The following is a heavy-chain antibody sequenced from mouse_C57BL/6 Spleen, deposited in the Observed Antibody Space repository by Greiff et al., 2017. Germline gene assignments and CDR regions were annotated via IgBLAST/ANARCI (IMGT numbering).Heavy chain of an antibody. J-gene: IGHJ3*01. CDR1: GFTFSDYG. Sequence: EVQGVESGGGLVKPGGSLKLSCAASGFTFSDYGMHWVRQAPEKGLEWVAYISSGSSTIYYANTVKGRFTISRDNAKNTLFLQMTRLRSEDTAMYYCARSLYGAPFAYWGQGTLVTVSA. D-gene: IGHD1-1*01. V-gene: IGHV5-17*01. CDR3: ARSLYGAPFAY. CDR2: ISSGSSTI.